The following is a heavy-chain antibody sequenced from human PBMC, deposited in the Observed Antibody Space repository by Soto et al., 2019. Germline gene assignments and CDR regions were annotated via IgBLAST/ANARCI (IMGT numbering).Heavy chain of an antibody. J-gene: IGHJ4*02. CDR2: ISPKSTYT. CDR1: GFPVSDYY. CDR3: ARGGGGGLFEH. Sequence: QVHLVESGGGLVKPGGSLRLSCATSGFPVSDYYMSWIRKAPGKGLEWLSHISPKSTYTNYADSVKGRFTISRDNTKSSLFLQMNSLGVEDTAVYYCARGGGGGLFEHWGQGVLVTVSS. D-gene: IGHD2-21*01. V-gene: IGHV3-11*06.